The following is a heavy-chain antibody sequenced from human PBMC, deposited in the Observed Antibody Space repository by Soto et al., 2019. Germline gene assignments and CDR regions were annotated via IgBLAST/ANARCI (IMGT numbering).Heavy chain of an antibody. CDR2: IFYSGST. CDR3: ARQCRGVTCHWFVP. J-gene: IGHJ5*02. CDR1: SGSISSTIYS. V-gene: IGHV4-39*01. D-gene: IGHD2-15*01. Sequence: SETLSLTCTVSSGSISSTIYSWDWIRQPPGKGLERIGSIFYSGSTYYNPSFKSRVTISVDTSKNQFSLTLTSVTAADTVVYYCARQCRGVTCHWFVPWGQGTLVTVSS.